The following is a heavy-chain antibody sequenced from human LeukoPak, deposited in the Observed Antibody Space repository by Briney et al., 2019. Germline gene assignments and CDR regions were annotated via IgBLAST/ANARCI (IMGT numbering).Heavy chain of an antibody. V-gene: IGHV3-11*06. CDR1: GFTFSDYY. D-gene: IGHD2-2*01. CDR2: ISSSSSYT. CDR3: SGVPDNIRLRYFHH. J-gene: IGHJ4*02. Sequence: PGGSLRLSCAASGFTFSDYYMSWIRQAPGKGLEWVSYISSSSSYTNYADSVKGRFTISRDNAKNSLYLQMNSLRAEDTAVYYCSGVPDNIRLRYFHHWGQGTLVTGSS.